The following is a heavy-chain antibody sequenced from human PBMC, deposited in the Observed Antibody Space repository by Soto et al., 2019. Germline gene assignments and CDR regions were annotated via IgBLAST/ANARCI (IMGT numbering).Heavy chain of an antibody. D-gene: IGHD2-21*01. CDR2: INAGNGNT. V-gene: IGHV1-3*01. CDR3: ASFYSNCHYYYGMDV. CDR1: GYTFTSYA. J-gene: IGHJ6*02. Sequence: DSVKVSCKASGYTFTSYAMHWVRQAPGQRLEWMGWINAGNGNTKYSQKFQGRVTITRDTSASTAYMELSSLRSEDTAVYFCASFYSNCHYYYGMDVCGPGPTVPVSS.